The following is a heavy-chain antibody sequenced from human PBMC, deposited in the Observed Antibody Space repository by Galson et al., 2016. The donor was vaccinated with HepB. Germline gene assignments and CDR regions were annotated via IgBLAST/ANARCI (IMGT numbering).Heavy chain of an antibody. CDR2: IKQGSSEK. Sequence: SLRLSCATSGFPFSLYWMTWVRQAPGKGLEWVANIKQGSSEKYYVESVKGRFSISRDNAKKTLYLQMNSLRVEDTAVYYCAKDGGYQAAPSPYGMDVWGQGTTVTVS. V-gene: IGHV3-7*03. J-gene: IGHJ6*02. D-gene: IGHD3-16*01. CDR3: AKDGGYQAAPSPYGMDV. CDR1: GFPFSLYW.